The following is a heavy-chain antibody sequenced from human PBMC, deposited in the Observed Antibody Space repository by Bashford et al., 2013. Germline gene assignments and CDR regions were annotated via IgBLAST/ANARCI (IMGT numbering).Heavy chain of an antibody. D-gene: IGHD5-18*01. J-gene: IGHJ4*02. CDR2: ISPSSGDT. Sequence: VRQAPGKGLEWVSSISPSSGDTFYADSVKGRFTISRDNAKKSLYLQMNSLRAEDTAVYYCARVKRGYSYGYEGAAYWGQGNPGHRLL. CDR3: ARVKRGYSYGYEGAAY. V-gene: IGHV3-21*01.